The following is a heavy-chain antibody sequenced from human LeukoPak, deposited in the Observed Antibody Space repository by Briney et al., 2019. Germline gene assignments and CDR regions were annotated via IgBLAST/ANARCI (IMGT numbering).Heavy chain of an antibody. Sequence: GGSLRLSCAASGFTFSNYWMGWVRQAPGKGLEWVANIKQDGSEKYYVDSVKGRFTISRDNAKNSLYLQMNSLRAEDTAVYYYARDLSSISEAYWGQGTLVTVSS. CDR2: IKQDGSEK. J-gene: IGHJ4*02. D-gene: IGHD2-2*01. CDR3: ARDLSSISEAY. V-gene: IGHV3-7*01. CDR1: GFTFSNYW.